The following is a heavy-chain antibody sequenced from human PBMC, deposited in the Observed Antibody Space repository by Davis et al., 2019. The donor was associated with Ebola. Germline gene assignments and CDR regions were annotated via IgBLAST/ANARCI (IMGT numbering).Heavy chain of an antibody. CDR1: GGSIFSRSYY. Sequence: PSETLSLTCTVSGGSIFSRSYYWGWIRQPPGKGLEWIGSIYYRGNTFYNPPLKSRVTISVDTSKNQISLKMSSVTPADTAVYYCASPPVVYSSRPNPDYWGQGTLVTVSS. D-gene: IGHD2-8*02. CDR3: ASPPVVYSSRPNPDY. V-gene: IGHV4-39*01. J-gene: IGHJ4*02. CDR2: IYYRGNT.